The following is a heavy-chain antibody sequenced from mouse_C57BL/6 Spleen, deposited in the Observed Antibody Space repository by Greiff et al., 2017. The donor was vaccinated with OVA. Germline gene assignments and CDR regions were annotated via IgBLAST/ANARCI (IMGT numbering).Heavy chain of an antibody. D-gene: IGHD2-4*01. CDR1: GFTFSDYG. Sequence: EVKLMESGGGLVKPGGSLKLSCAASGFTFSDYGMHWVRQAPEKGLEWVAYISSGSSTIYYADTVKGRFTISRDNAKNTLFLQMTSLRSEDTAMYYCARHDYDVDYFDYWGQGTTLTVSS. J-gene: IGHJ2*01. CDR3: ARHDYDVDYFDY. CDR2: ISSGSSTI. V-gene: IGHV5-17*01.